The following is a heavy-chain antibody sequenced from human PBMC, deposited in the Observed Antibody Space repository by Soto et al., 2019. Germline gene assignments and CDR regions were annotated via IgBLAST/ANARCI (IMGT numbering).Heavy chain of an antibody. D-gene: IGHD3-3*01. J-gene: IGHJ5*02. V-gene: IGHV3-23*01. CDR1: GFTFSSYA. CDR3: AKALTIFGVVIKYNWFDP. CDR2: ISGSGGST. Sequence: GGSLRLSCAASGFTFSSYAMSWVRQAPGKGLEWVSAISGSGGSTYYAESVKGRFTISRDNSKNTLYLQMNSLRAEDTAVYYCAKALTIFGVVIKYNWFDPWGQETLVTVSS.